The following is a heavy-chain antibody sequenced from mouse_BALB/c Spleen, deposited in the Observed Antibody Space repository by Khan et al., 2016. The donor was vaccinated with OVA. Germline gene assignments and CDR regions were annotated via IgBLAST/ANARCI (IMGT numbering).Heavy chain of an antibody. CDR3: ASELGRYYAMDY. Sequence: EVQLQESGPGLVKPSQSLSLTCTVTGYSITSDYAWNWIRQFPGNKLEWMGYISNSGNTNYNPYLKSRISITRDTSKNQFFLQLNSVTTEDTATYYCASELGRYYAMDYWGQGTSVTVSS. CDR1: GYSITSDYA. D-gene: IGHD4-1*01. V-gene: IGHV3-2*02. J-gene: IGHJ4*01. CDR2: ISNSGNT.